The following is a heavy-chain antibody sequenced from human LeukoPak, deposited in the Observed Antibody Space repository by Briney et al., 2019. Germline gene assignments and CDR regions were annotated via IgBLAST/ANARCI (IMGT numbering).Heavy chain of an antibody. CDR2: ISRSGDIT. CDR1: GAAFTKYG. V-gene: IGHV3-23*01. Sequence: GGSLRLSCAASGAAFTKYGMKWVRQAAGAGLEYISGISRSGDITHYADSVKGRFTISGDNVQNTLYLQMNSLRADDTALYYCATEGFYYWGPGTQVTVSS. CDR3: ATEGFYY. J-gene: IGHJ4*02.